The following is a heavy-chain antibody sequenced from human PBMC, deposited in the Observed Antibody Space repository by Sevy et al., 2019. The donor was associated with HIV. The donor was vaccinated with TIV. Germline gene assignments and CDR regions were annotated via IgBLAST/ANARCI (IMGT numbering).Heavy chain of an antibody. CDR3: VAGYTWQDY. CDR2: VNSDGSST. V-gene: IGHV3-74*01. J-gene: IGHJ4*02. Sequence: GGSLRLSCAASGFTFSSYWMHWVRQAPGKGPVWVSGVNSDGSSTNYADSVKGRFTMSRDSAKNTLYLQMNSLRAEDTAVYCGVAGYTWQDYWGQGTLVTVSS. D-gene: IGHD5-12*01. CDR1: GFTFSSYW.